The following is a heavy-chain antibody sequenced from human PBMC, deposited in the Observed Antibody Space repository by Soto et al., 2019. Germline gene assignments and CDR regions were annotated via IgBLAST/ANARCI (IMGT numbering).Heavy chain of an antibody. V-gene: IGHV4-39*01. CDR1: GGSISSYY. D-gene: IGHD6-13*01. CDR2: IYYSGST. CDR3: ARRGQQLVKWDYYYGMDV. Sequence: PSETLSLTCTVSGGSISSYYWGWIRQPPGKGLEWIGSIYYSGSTYYNPSLKSRVTISVDTSKNQFSLKLSSVTAADTAVYYCARRGQQLVKWDYYYGMDVWGQGTTVTVSS. J-gene: IGHJ6*02.